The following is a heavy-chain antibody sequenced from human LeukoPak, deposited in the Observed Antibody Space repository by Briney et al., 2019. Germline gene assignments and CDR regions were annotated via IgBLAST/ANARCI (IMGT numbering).Heavy chain of an antibody. V-gene: IGHV3-33*06. CDR2: IWYDGSNK. Sequence: GGSLRLSCAASGFTFSSYGMHWVRQAPGKGLEGVAVIWYDGSNKYYADSVKGRFTISRDNSKNTLYLQMNSLRAEDTAVYYCAKSDTRLGFDYWGQGTLVTVSS. D-gene: IGHD2-15*01. CDR1: GFTFSSYG. CDR3: AKSDTRLGFDY. J-gene: IGHJ4*02.